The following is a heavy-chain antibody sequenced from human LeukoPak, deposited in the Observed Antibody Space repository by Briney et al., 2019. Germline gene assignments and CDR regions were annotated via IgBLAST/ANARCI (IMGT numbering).Heavy chain of an antibody. CDR3: ARTPAGCSSTSCYGNWFDP. CDR2: TYYRSKWYN. V-gene: IGHV6-1*01. D-gene: IGHD2-2*01. CDR1: GDSVSSNSAA. J-gene: IGHJ5*02. Sequence: SQTLSLTCAISGDSVSSNSAAWNWIRQSPSRGLEWLGRTYYRSKWYNDYAVSVKSRITINPDTSKNQFSLQLNSVTPEDTAAYYCARTPAGCSSTSCYGNWFDPWGQGTLVTVSS.